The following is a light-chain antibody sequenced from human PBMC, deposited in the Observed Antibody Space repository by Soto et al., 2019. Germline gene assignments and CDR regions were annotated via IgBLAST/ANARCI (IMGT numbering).Light chain of an antibody. CDR3: CAYAGSGTVV. CDR1: SSDVGSYNL. CDR2: EAT. J-gene: IGLJ3*02. V-gene: IGLV2-23*02. Sequence: QSALTQPASVSGSPEQSITISCTGTSSDVGSYNLVSWYQQHPGTAPKVMIYEATKRPSGVSNRFSGSKSGNTASLTISGLQAEDEADYYCCAYAGSGTVVFGGGTKVTVL.